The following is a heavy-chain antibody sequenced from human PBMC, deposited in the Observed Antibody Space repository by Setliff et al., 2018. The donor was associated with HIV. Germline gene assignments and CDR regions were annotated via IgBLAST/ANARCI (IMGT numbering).Heavy chain of an antibody. CDR1: GYSFTNYW. CDR3: TTDPRAYYYDSSGNFP. V-gene: IGHV5-51*01. D-gene: IGHD3-22*01. CDR2: IYPGDSDI. J-gene: IGHJ5*02. Sequence: GESLKISCKGSGYSFTNYWIGWVRQMSGKGLEWMGSIYPGDSDIKYSPTVRGQVTISADKSISTAYLQWSSLKASDTAVYYCTTDPRAYYYDSSGNFPWGQGTLVTVSS.